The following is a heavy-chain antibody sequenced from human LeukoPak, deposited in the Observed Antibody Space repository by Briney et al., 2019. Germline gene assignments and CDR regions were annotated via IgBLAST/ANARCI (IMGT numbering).Heavy chain of an antibody. CDR3: ANQKAGYFDY. CDR2: ISYDGSNK. D-gene: IGHD6-13*01. Sequence: GGSLRLSCAASGFTFSSYGMHWVRQAPGKGLEWVAVISYDGSNKYYADSVKGRFTISRDNSKNTLYPQMNSLRAEDTAVYYCANQKAGYFDYWGQGTLVTVSS. J-gene: IGHJ4*02. V-gene: IGHV3-30*19. CDR1: GFTFSSYG.